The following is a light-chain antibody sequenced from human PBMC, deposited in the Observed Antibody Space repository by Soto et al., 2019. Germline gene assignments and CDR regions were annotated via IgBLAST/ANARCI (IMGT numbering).Light chain of an antibody. CDR3: QQRSDWPST. CDR1: QSVGRY. Sequence: EIVLTQSPATLSLSPGEGATLSCRASQSVGRYLAWYQQKPGQAPRLLIYDASKRATGIAARFSGSGSGTDFTLTISSLVPEDFEVYYCQQRSDWPSTFGGGTKVQIK. CDR2: DAS. J-gene: IGKJ4*01. V-gene: IGKV3-11*01.